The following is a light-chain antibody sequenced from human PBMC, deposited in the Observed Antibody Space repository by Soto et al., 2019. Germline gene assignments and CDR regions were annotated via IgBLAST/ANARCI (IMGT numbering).Light chain of an antibody. V-gene: IGLV2-14*01. CDR1: SSDVGAYDY. CDR3: SSYTRSSTYV. Sequence: QSVLTQPASVSASPGQSIAISCSGTSSDVGAYDYVSWYQHHPGKAPKLIIYEVTYRPSGVSNRFSASKSGNTASLTISGLQADDEADYYCSSYTRSSTYVFGTGTKLTVL. J-gene: IGLJ1*01. CDR2: EVT.